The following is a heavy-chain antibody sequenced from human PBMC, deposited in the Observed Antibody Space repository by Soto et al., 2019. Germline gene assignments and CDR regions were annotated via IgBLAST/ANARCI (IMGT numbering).Heavy chain of an antibody. V-gene: IGHV5-51*01. CDR2: IYPGDSDT. Sequence: GEPLKISCKGSGYSFTSYCIGWVRQMPAKGLEWMGIIYPGDSDTRYSPSFQGQVTISADKSISTAYLQWSSLKASDTAMYYCSRRLSYYDSSGYSYCFDYWGQGTLVTVSS. CDR3: SRRLSYYDSSGYSYCFDY. D-gene: IGHD3-22*01. CDR1: GYSFTSYC. J-gene: IGHJ4*02.